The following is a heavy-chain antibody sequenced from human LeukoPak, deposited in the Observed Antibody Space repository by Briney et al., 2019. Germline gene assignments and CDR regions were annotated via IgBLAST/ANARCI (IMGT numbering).Heavy chain of an antibody. CDR2: INPSGGST. Sequence: ASVKVSCKASGYTFTSYYMHWVRQAPGQGLEWMGIINPSGGSTSYAQKFQGRVTMTRDMSTSTVYMELSSLRSEDTAVYYCARSITMVRGVITSPLGYWGPGTLVTVSS. V-gene: IGHV1-46*01. J-gene: IGHJ4*02. D-gene: IGHD3-10*01. CDR1: GYTFTSYY. CDR3: ARSITMVRGVITSPLGY.